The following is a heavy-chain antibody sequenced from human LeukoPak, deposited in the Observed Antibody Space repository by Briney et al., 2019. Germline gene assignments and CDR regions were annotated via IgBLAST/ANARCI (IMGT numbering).Heavy chain of an antibody. CDR1: GGSISSYY. Sequence: SETLSLTCTVSGGSISSYYWSWIRQPPGKGLEWIGYIYYSGSTNYNPSLKSRVTMSVDTSENQFSLKLSSVTAADTAVYYCARAEVLNWFDPWGQGTLVTVSS. J-gene: IGHJ5*02. CDR2: IYYSGST. D-gene: IGHD1-14*01. CDR3: ARAEVLNWFDP. V-gene: IGHV4-59*12.